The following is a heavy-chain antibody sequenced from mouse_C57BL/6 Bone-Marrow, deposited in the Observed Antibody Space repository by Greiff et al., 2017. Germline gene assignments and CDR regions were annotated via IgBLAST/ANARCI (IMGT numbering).Heavy chain of an antibody. Sequence: LVESRAELVRPGASVKLSCKASGYTCTDYYINWVKQRPGQGLEWIARIYPGSGNTYYNEKFKGKATLTAEKSSSTAYMQLSSLTSEDSAVYFCARVGIPFDSWGQGTTLPVSS. CDR3: ARVGIPFDS. CDR2: IYPGSGNT. J-gene: IGHJ2*01. V-gene: IGHV1-76*01. CDR1: GYTCTDYY.